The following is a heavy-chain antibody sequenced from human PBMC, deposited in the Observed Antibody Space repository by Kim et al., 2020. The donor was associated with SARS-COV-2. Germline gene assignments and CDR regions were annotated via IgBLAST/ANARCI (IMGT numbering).Heavy chain of an antibody. CDR1: GGSISSSSYY. CDR3: ARSGLWASIAAAAIFDY. D-gene: IGHD6-13*01. Sequence: SETLSLTCTVSGGSISSSSYYWGWIRQPPGKGLEWIGSIYYSGSTYYNPSLKSRVTISVDTSKNQFSLKLSSVTAADTAVYYCARSGLWASIAAAAIFDYWGQGTLVTVSS. V-gene: IGHV4-39*07. J-gene: IGHJ4*02. CDR2: IYYSGST.